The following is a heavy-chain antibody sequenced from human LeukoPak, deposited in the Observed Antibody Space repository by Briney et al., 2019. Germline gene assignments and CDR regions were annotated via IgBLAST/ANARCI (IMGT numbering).Heavy chain of an antibody. CDR2: IYTSGST. D-gene: IGHD5-18*01. J-gene: IGHJ2*01. V-gene: IGHV4-4*07. Sequence: SETLSLTCTVSGGSITIYYWSWIRQPAGKGLEWIGRIYTSGSTNYNPSLKSRVTMSVDTSKNQFSLKLSSVTAADTAVYYCAREVRGYSYGYRPTELYWYIDVWGRGTLVTVSS. CDR1: GGSITIYY. CDR3: AREVRGYSYGYRPTELYWYIDV.